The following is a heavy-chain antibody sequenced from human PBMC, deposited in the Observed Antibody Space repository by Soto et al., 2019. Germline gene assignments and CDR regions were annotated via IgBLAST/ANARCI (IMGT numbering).Heavy chain of an antibody. CDR1: GFTFSSYA. Sequence: SGGSLRVSCAASGFTFSSYAMSWVRQAPGKGLEWVSAISGSGGSTYYADSVKGRFIISRDNSKNTLYLQMNSLRAEDTALYYCAGSAAAAHGGFDPWGQGTLVTVSS. J-gene: IGHJ5*02. V-gene: IGHV3-23*01. D-gene: IGHD6-13*01. CDR3: AGSAAAAHGGFDP. CDR2: ISGSGGST.